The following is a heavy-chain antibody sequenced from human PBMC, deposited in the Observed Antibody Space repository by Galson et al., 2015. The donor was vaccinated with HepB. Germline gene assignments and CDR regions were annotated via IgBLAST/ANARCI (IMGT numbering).Heavy chain of an antibody. V-gene: IGHV3-30*18. J-gene: IGHJ6*04. CDR1: GFTFSSYG. Sequence: SLRLSCAASGFTFSSYGMHWVRQAPGKGLEWVAVISYDGRNKYYADSVKGRFPFSRDNSKNTLYLQMNSLRAEDTAVYYCAKDYGAYAMDVWGKVTTVTVSS. CDR2: ISYDGRNK. CDR3: AKDYGAYAMDV. D-gene: IGHD3-16*01.